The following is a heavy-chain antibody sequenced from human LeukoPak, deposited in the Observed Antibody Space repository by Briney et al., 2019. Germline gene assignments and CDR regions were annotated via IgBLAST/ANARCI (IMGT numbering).Heavy chain of an antibody. D-gene: IGHD2-15*01. J-gene: IGHJ6*02. CDR2: IIPIFGTA. CDR1: GGTFSSYA. CDR3: ASKGVAGGVAKNYYYYYGMDV. Sequence: ASVKVSCKASGGTFSSYAISWVRQAPGQGLEWMGGIIPIFGTANYAQKFQGRVTITADESTSTAYMELSSLRSEDTAVYYCASKGVAGGVAKNYYYYYGMDVWAKGPRSPSP. V-gene: IGHV1-69*13.